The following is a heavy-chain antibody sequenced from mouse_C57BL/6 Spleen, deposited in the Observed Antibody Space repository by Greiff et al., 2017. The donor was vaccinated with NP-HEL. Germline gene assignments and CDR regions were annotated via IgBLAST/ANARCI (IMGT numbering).Heavy chain of an antibody. V-gene: IGHV1-75*01. CDR1: GYTFTDYY. D-gene: IGHD1-1*01. CDR3: ARPSTVVARGFAY. CDR2: IFPGSGST. Sequence: VHLVESGPELVKPGASVKISCKASGYTFTDYYINWVKQRPGQGLEWIGWIFPGSGSTYYNEKFKGKATLTVDKSSSTAYMLLSSLTSEDSAVYFCARPSTVVARGFAYWGQGTLVTVSA. J-gene: IGHJ3*01.